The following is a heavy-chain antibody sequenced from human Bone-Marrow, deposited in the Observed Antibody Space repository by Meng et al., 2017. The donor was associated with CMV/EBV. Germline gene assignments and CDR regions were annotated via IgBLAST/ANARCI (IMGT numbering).Heavy chain of an antibody. CDR1: GGSFSGYY. Sequence: SETLSLTCAVYGGSFSGYYWSWIRQPPGKGLEWIGEINHSGSTNYNPSLKSRVTISVDTSKNQFSLKLSSVTAADTAVYYCAKVSQYNFDYWGQGTLVTVSS. J-gene: IGHJ4*02. V-gene: IGHV4-34*01. CDR2: INHSGST. D-gene: IGHD1-1*01. CDR3: AKVSQYNFDY.